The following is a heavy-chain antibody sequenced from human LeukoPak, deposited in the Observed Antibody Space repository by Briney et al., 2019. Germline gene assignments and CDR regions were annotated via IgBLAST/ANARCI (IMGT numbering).Heavy chain of an antibody. CDR3: AKAYDFWSGPTYYFDY. D-gene: IGHD3-3*01. CDR1: GFTFSSFS. J-gene: IGHJ4*02. V-gene: IGHV3-48*01. Sequence: GGSLRLSCAASGFTFSSFSMNWVRQAPGKGLEWVSYISGSSSTIYYADSVKGPFTISRDNAKNSLYLQMNSLRAEDTAVYYYAKAYDFWSGPTYYFDYWGQGTLVTVSS. CDR2: ISGSSSTI.